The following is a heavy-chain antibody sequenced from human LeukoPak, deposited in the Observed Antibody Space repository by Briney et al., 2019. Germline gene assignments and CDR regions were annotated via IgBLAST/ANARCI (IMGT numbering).Heavy chain of an antibody. CDR3: ARAVDYPSYSFDF. CDR2: INPSGGST. D-gene: IGHD4/OR15-4a*01. Sequence: GASVKVSCKASGYRFTSYQIHWVRQAPGQGLEWMGIINPSGGSTRYAQKFQGRLTLTSDTSTRTLYMELSNVRSADTAVYYCARAVDYPSYSFDFWGHGSPVTVST. J-gene: IGHJ4*01. CDR1: GYRFTSYQ. V-gene: IGHV1-46*01.